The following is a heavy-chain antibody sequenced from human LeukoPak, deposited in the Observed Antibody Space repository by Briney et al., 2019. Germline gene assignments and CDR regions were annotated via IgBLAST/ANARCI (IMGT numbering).Heavy chain of an antibody. V-gene: IGHV4-34*01. J-gene: IGHJ3*02. D-gene: IGHD6-19*01. CDR1: GGSFSGYY. CDR2: INHSGST. Sequence: SETLSLTCAVSGGSFSGYYWSWIRQPPGKGLEWIGEINHSGSTNYNPSLRSRVTISVDTSKNQFSLKLSSVTAADTAVYYCAREKVAVAGNAFDIWGQGTMVTVSS. CDR3: AREKVAVAGNAFDI.